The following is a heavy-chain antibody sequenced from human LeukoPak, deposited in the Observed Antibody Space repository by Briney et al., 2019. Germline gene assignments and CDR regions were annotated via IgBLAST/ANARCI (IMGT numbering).Heavy chain of an antibody. CDR2: IKQDGSEE. CDR3: ARSNSWRSYFDY. D-gene: IGHD2-15*01. V-gene: IGHV3-7*01. CDR1: GFTFSRYG. J-gene: IGHJ4*02. Sequence: PGGSLRLSCAASGFTFSRYGLHWVRQAPGKGLEWVANIKQDGSEEYYVDSVKGRFTISRDNAKNSLYLQMNSLRAEDTAVYYCARSNSWRSYFDYWGQGALVTVSS.